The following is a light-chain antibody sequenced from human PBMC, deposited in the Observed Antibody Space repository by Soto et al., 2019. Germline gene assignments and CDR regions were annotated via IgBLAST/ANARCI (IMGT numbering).Light chain of an antibody. CDR1: QSVGSNC. Sequence: EIVLTQSPGTLSLSPGDRATLSCRASQSVGSNCLAWYQQKPGQAPRLLIYGASIRAPGIPDRFSGSGSGTDFTLTIRRLEPEDFAMYFCHQYDSSPRTFGQGTKVEIK. CDR2: GAS. J-gene: IGKJ1*01. V-gene: IGKV3-20*01. CDR3: HQYDSSPRT.